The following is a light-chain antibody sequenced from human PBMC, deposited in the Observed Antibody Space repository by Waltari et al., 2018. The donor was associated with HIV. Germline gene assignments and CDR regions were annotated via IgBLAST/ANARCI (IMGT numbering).Light chain of an antibody. V-gene: IGKV4-1*01. CDR2: WAS. CDR3: QQYYSTPFT. CDR1: QSVLYSSNNKNY. J-gene: IGKJ4*01. Sequence: DIVMTQSPDTLVVSLGERATINRKSSQSVLYSSNNKNYLAWYQQKPGQPPKLLIYWASTRESGVPDRFSGSGSGTDFTLTISSLQAEDVAVYYCQQYYSTPFTFGGGTKVEIK.